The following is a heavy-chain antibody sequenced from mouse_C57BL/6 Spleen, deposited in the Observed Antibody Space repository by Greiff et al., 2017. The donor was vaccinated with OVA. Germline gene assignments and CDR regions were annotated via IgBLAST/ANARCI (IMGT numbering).Heavy chain of an antibody. J-gene: IGHJ4*01. V-gene: IGHV1-64*01. CDR3: APITTGVAGMDD. D-gene: IGHD1-1*01. Sequence: QVQLKQSGAELVKPGASVTLSCKASGSPFTSYWMHWVQQRPGQGLEWIGMIHPNSGSTNYHEKFKSQATLTVDKSSSTAYMQLSSLTSEDSAVDNYAPITTGVAGMDDWGQGTSVTVSS. CDR2: IHPNSGST. CDR1: GSPFTSYW.